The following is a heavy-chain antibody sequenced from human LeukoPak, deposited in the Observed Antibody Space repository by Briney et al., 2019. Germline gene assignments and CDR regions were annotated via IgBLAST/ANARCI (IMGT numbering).Heavy chain of an antibody. CDR2: IYYSGST. V-gene: IGHV4-30-4*01. Sequence: MSSETLSLTCTVSGGSISSGDFYWSWIRQPPGKGLEWIGYIYYSGSTYYNPSLKSRVAISVDTSKNQFSLKLSSVTAADTAVYYCARGITRRRVFDIWGQGTRVTVSS. CDR1: GGSISSGDFY. CDR3: ARGITRRRVFDI. D-gene: IGHD3-10*01. J-gene: IGHJ3*02.